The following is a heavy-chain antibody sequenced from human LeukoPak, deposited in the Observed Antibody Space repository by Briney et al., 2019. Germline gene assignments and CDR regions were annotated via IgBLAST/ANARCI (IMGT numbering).Heavy chain of an antibody. CDR2: ISAYNGNT. CDR1: GYTFTSYG. V-gene: IGHV1-18*04. CDR3: ARETGTGDYYYGMDV. Sequence: WASVKVSCKASGYTFTSYGISWVRQAPGQGLEWMGWISAYNGNTNYAQKLQGRVTMTTDTSTSTAYMEPRSLRSDDTAVYYCARETGTGDYYYGMDVWGKGTTVTASS. D-gene: IGHD1-1*01. J-gene: IGHJ6*04.